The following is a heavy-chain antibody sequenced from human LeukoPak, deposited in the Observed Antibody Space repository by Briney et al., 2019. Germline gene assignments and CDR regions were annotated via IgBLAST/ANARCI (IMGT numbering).Heavy chain of an antibody. Sequence: PGGSLRLSCAASGFTFSTYWMSWVRQAPGKGLEWVALISYDASVQYYADPVKGRFTISRDSSKNTLYLQMNSLRAEDTAVYYCARERTGFYAEYWGQGTLVTVSS. D-gene: IGHD3/OR15-3a*01. CDR2: ISYDASVQ. J-gene: IGHJ4*02. CDR3: ARERTGFYAEY. CDR1: GFTFSTYW. V-gene: IGHV3-30*03.